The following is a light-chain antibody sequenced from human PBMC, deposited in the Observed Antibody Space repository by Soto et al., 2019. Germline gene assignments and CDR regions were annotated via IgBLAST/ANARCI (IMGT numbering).Light chain of an antibody. J-gene: IGKJ2*01. CDR1: QSVTSSY. V-gene: IGKV3-20*01. Sequence: ENVLTQSPGTRSLSPGERANLSCRASQSVTSSYLAWYQQKPGQAPRLLIYSASSRATGVPDRFSGSGSATDFTLTISRVEPEDFAVYYCQQYGSSRNTFGQGTKVDIK. CDR2: SAS. CDR3: QQYGSSRNT.